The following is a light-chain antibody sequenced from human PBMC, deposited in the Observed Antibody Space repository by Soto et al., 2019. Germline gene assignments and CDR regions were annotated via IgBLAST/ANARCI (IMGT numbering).Light chain of an antibody. Sequence: DIQMTQSPSSLSASVEDRVIITCRASQSISNHLNWYQQKPGKAPKLLIFAASSLQSGVPSRFSGSGSGTEFTLTIISLQSEDSAVYYCQQYNDWPLTFGGGTKVDIK. CDR1: QSISNH. J-gene: IGKJ4*01. CDR2: AAS. CDR3: QQYNDWPLT. V-gene: IGKV1-39*01.